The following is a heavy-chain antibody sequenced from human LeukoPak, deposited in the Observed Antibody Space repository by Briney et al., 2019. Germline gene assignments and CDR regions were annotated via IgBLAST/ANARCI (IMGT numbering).Heavy chain of an antibody. V-gene: IGHV3-21*01. CDR3: ARGSIVAANFDI. Sequence: GGSLRLSCAASRFTFSNYSMNWVRQAPGKGLEWVSSISRGSGHIYYADSVKGRFTISRDNAKNSLYLQLNSLRVEDTAVYYCARGSIVAANFDIWGQGTLVTVSS. CDR1: RFTFSNYS. D-gene: IGHD6-13*01. CDR2: ISRGSGHI. J-gene: IGHJ4*02.